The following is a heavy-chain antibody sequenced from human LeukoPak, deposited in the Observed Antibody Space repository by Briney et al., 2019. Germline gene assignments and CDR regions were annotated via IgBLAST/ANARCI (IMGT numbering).Heavy chain of an antibody. D-gene: IGHD2-8*01. CDR2: IYHSGST. Sequence: PSQTLSLTCAVSGGSISSGGYSWSWIRQPPGKGLEWIGYIYHSGSTNYNPSLKSRVTISVDTSKNQFSLKLSSVTAADTAVYYCARRVLMVYAIYYWGQGTLVTVSS. J-gene: IGHJ4*02. CDR1: GGSISSGGYS. V-gene: IGHV4-30-2*01. CDR3: ARRVLMVYAIYY.